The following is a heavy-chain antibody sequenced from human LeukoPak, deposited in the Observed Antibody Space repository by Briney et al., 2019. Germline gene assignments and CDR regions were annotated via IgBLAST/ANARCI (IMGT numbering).Heavy chain of an antibody. V-gene: IGHV1-2*02. Sequence: GASVKVSCKASGYTFTGYYMHWVRQAPGQGLEWMGWINPNSGGTNYAQKFQGRVTMTRDTSISTAYMELSRLSSDDTAVYYCARRIGIAAAGTFTRNWFDPWGQGTLVTVSS. CDR1: GYTFTGYY. CDR2: INPNSGGT. CDR3: ARRIGIAAAGTFTRNWFDP. J-gene: IGHJ5*02. D-gene: IGHD6-13*01.